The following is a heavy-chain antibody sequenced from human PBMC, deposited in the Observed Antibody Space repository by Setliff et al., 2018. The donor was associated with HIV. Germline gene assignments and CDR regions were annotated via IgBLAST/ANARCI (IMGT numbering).Heavy chain of an antibody. Sequence: SVKVSCKASGDTFNSYAISWVRQAPGQGLEWMGGVIPIFGTANYAQKFQGRVTITADESTSTAYMELSSLRAEDTALYYCARGDQTGYYRTYFYYMDLWGKGTTVTVSS. D-gene: IGHD3-9*01. CDR3: ARGDQTGYYRTYFYYMDL. CDR1: GDTFNSYA. J-gene: IGHJ6*03. V-gene: IGHV1-69*13. CDR2: VIPIFGTA.